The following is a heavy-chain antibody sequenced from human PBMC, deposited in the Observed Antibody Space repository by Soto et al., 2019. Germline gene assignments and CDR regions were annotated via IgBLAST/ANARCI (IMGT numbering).Heavy chain of an antibody. CDR3: VRTTYFSDSSGYTRCFDY. Sequence: VILPSGGSRFTLREKYIDRGGQATTKRKEWVGRSRAKAQGYSTAYAASVKGRFTTSRDESKNSVYLQMNSLKTEDTAVYYCVRTTYFSDSSGYTRCFDYWGQGTLVTVSS. CDR2: SRAKAQGYST. D-gene: IGHD3-22*01. V-gene: IGHV3-72*01. J-gene: IGHJ4*02. CDR1: RFTLREKY.